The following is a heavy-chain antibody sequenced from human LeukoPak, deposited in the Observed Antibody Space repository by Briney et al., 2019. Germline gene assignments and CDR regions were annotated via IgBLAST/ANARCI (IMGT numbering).Heavy chain of an antibody. V-gene: IGHV1-69*13. D-gene: IGHD3-10*01. CDR3: ARREHGGDNWFDP. CDR2: IIPIFGTA. Sequence: SVNVSRKASGGTFSSYAISWVRQAPGQGLEWMGGIIPIFGTANYAQKFQGRVTITADESTSTAYMELSSLRSEDTAVYYCARREHGGDNWFDPWGQGTLVTVSS. CDR1: GGTFSSYA. J-gene: IGHJ5*02.